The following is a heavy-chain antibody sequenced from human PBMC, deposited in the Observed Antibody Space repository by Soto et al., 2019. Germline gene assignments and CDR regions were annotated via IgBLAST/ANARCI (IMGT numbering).Heavy chain of an antibody. CDR3: ARDPLDAPHYYYYGMDV. V-gene: IGHV3-21*01. CDR2: ISSSSSYI. J-gene: IGHJ6*02. Sequence: EVQLVESGGGLVKPGGSLRLSCAASGFTFSSYSMNWVRQAPGKGLEWVSSISSSSSYIYYADSVKGRFTISRDNAKNSLYLQMNSLRAEDTAVYYCARDPLDAPHYYYYGMDVWGQGTTVTVSS. D-gene: IGHD1-1*01. CDR1: GFTFSSYS.